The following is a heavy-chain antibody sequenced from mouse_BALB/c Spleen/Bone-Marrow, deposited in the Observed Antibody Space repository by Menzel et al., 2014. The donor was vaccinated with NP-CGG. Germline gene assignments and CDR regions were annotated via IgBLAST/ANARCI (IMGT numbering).Heavy chain of an antibody. CDR1: GYTFTSYN. Sequence: QVQLKQSGAELVKPGASVKVSCKASGYTFTSYNMHWVKRTPGQGLEWIGAIYPGNGDTSYNQKFKGKATLTADKSSSTAYMQLSSLTSEDSAVYYCARSGSSGYYAMDYWSQGTSVTVSS. CDR2: IYPGNGDT. V-gene: IGHV1-12*01. J-gene: IGHJ4*01. D-gene: IGHD3-1*01. CDR3: ARSGSSGYYAMDY.